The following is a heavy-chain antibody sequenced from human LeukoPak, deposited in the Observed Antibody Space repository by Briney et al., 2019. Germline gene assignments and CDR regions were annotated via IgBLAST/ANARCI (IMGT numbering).Heavy chain of an antibody. CDR3: ARVPGYCTNGVCSAFDY. Sequence: PGGSLRLSCAASGFTFDDYGMSWVRQAPGKGLEWVSGINWNGGSTGYADSVKGGFTISRDNAKNSLYLQMNSLRAEDTALYYCARVPGYCTNGVCSAFDYWGQGTLVTVSS. J-gene: IGHJ4*02. D-gene: IGHD2-8*01. CDR1: GFTFDDYG. CDR2: INWNGGST. V-gene: IGHV3-20*04.